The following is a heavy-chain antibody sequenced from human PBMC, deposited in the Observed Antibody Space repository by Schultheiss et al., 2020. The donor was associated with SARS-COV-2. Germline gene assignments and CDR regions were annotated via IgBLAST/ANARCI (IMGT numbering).Heavy chain of an antibody. CDR3: ARTGHYFDNSGIDY. CDR1: GGSFSGYY. D-gene: IGHD3-22*01. V-gene: IGHV4-59*01. J-gene: IGHJ4*02. CDR2: IYYSGST. Sequence: SETLSLTCAVYGGSFSGYYWSWIRQPPGKGLEWIGYIYYSGSTYYNPSLKSLVTISVDTSQNQFSLKLSSVTAADTAVYYCARTGHYFDNSGIDYWGQGTLVTVSS.